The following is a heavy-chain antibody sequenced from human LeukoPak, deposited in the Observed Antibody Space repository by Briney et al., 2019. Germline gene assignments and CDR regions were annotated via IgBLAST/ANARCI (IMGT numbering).Heavy chain of an antibody. V-gene: IGHV4-59*01. CDR1: GASFSGYY. CDR2: IYYSGST. J-gene: IGHJ4*02. D-gene: IGHD4-23*01. CDR3: ARDAPSYGGFDY. Sequence: SETLSLTCAVYGASFSGYYWSWIRQPPGKGLEWIGYIYYSGSTNYNPSLKSRVTISVDTSKNQFSLKLSSVTAADTAVYYCARDAPSYGGFDYWGEGTLVTVSS.